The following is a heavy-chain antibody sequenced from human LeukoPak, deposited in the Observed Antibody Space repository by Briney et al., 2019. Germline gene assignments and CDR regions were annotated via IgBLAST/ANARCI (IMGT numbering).Heavy chain of an antibody. J-gene: IGHJ4*02. Sequence: GGSLRLSCAASGFTFSNAWMSWVRQAPGKGLEWVAVISSDRSNEYYADSVKGRFTISRDNSKNTVFLQMNNLRLEDTAVYHCSTGGSSGWSDFWGQGTLVTVSS. CDR3: STGGSSGWSDF. CDR2: ISSDRSNE. D-gene: IGHD6-19*01. CDR1: GFTFSNAW. V-gene: IGHV3-30-3*01.